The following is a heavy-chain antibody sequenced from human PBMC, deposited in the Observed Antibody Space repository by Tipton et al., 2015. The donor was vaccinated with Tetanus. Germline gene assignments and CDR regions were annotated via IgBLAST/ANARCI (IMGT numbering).Heavy chain of an antibody. CDR3: ARDRGEDWTNFYYMDV. D-gene: IGHD1/OR15-1a*01. J-gene: IGHJ6*03. CDR2: IRRDGGEM. Sequence: WIRQPPGKGLEWVANIRRDGGEMYYVDSVKGRFTISRDNAKKSLYLQMNSLRVEDTAVYYCARDRGEDWTNFYYMDVWGKGTTVTVSS. V-gene: IGHV3-7*01.